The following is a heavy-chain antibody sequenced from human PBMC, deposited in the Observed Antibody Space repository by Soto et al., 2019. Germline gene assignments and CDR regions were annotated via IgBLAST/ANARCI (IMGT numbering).Heavy chain of an antibody. CDR2: INHSGST. D-gene: IGHD5-12*01. V-gene: IGHV4-34*01. J-gene: IGHJ5*02. CDR1: GGSFSGYY. Sequence: QVQLQQWGAGLLKPSETLSLTCAVYGGSFSGYYWSWIRQPPGKGLEWIGEINHSGSTNYNPSLKSRVTISVGTSKNQFSLKLSSVTAADTAVYYCARGRQWLRLGWFDPWGQGTLVTVSS. CDR3: ARGRQWLRLGWFDP.